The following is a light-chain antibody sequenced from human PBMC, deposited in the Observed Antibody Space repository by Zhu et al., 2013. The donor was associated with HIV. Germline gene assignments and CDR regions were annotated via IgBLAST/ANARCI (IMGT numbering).Light chain of an antibody. J-gene: IGKJ1*01. V-gene: IGKV3-11*01. CDR2: DVS. CDR1: QSVGTN. CDR3: QQYNSYPWT. Sequence: EIVLTQSPATLSLSPGERATLSCRASQSVGTNLAWYRHKPGQAPTLLVYDVSTTATGIPARFSGSGSGTDFTLTIGNLQPEDFATYYCQQYNSYPWTFGQGTKVEIK.